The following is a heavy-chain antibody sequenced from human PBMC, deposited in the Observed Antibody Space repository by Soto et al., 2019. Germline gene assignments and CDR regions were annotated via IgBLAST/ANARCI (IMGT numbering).Heavy chain of an antibody. V-gene: IGHV4-59*01. J-gene: IGHJ4*02. Sequence: SETLSLTCTVSGGSISSYYWSWIRQPPGKGLEWIGDIYYSGSTNYNPSLKSRVTISVDTSKNRFSLKLSSMTAADTAVYYCARDRLRSFDYWVQGTLVTVSS. CDR1: GGSISSYY. D-gene: IGHD6-6*01. CDR2: IYYSGST. CDR3: ARDRLRSFDY.